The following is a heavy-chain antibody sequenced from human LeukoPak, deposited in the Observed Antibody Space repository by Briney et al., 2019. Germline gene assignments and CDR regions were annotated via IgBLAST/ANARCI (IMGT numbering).Heavy chain of an antibody. J-gene: IGHJ6*02. CDR2: IIPIVGIT. V-gene: IGHV1-69*04. D-gene: IGHD3-10*01. CDR1: GGTFSSYG. CDR3: ARGLHFTIVRGGTTNYYYGMDV. Sequence: ASVKVSCKASGGTFSSYGIIWVRQAPGQGLEWMGRIIPIVGITNYAQKFQGRVTITADNSTRTAYMELSSLTSEDTAVYYCARGLHFTIVRGGTTNYYYGMDVWGQGTSVTVSS.